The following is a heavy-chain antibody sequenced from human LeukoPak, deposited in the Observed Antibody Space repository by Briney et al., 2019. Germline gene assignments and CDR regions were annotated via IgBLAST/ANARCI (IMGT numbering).Heavy chain of an antibody. Sequence: GESLKISCKGCGYSFTSYWIGWVRQMPGKGLKWMGIIYPGDSDTRYSPSFQGQVTISADKSISTAYLQWSSLKASDAAMYYCARLSDSIAAAADWGQGTLVTVSS. J-gene: IGHJ4*02. CDR1: GYSFTSYW. CDR2: IYPGDSDT. CDR3: ARLSDSIAAAAD. D-gene: IGHD6-13*01. V-gene: IGHV5-51*01.